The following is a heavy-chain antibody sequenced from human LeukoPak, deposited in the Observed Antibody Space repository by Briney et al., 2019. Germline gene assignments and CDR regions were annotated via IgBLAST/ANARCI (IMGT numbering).Heavy chain of an antibody. CDR3: ARRGYSGYDSAPRGWYFDL. CDR1: GGSFSGYY. CDR2: INHSGST. V-gene: IGHV4-34*01. Sequence: SETLSLTCAVYGGSFSGYYWSWIRQPPGKGLEWIGEINHSGSTNYNPSLKSRVTISVDTSKNQFSLKLSSVTAADTAVYYCARRGYSGYDSAPRGWYFDLWGRGTLVTVSS. D-gene: IGHD5-12*01. J-gene: IGHJ2*01.